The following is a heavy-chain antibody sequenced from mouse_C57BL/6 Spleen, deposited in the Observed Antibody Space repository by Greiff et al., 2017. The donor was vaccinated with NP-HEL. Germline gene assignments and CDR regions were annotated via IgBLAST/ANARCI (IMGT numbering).Heavy chain of an antibody. CDR2: IRNKANGYTT. Sequence: DVKLVESGGGLVQPGGSLSLSCAASGFTFTDYYMSWVRQPPGKALEWLGFIRNKANGYTTEYSASVKGRFTISRDNSQSILYLQMNALRAEDSATYYCARYRWFQMVFDYWGQGTTLTVSS. J-gene: IGHJ2*01. CDR1: GFTFTDYY. D-gene: IGHD2-3*01. V-gene: IGHV7-3*01. CDR3: ARYRWFQMVFDY.